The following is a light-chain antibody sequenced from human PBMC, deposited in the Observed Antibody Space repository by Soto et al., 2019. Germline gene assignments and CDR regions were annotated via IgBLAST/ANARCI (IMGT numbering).Light chain of an antibody. J-gene: IGLJ1*01. V-gene: IGLV2-14*01. CDR1: SSDVGGYNY. CDR3: SSYTSSSTAV. CDR2: EVS. Sequence: QSALTQPASVSGSPGQSITISCTGTSSDVGGYNYVSWYQQHPDKAPKLMIYEVSNRPSGVSNRFSGSKSDNTASLTISGLQAEDEADYYCSSYTSSSTAVFGTGTKVTVL.